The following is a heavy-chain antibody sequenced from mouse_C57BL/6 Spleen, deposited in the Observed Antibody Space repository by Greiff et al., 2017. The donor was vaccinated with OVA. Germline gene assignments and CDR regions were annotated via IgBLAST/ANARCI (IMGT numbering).Heavy chain of an antibody. CDR3: ARIRLVNYYGSSYWYFDV. Sequence: QVQLKESGPGILQPSQTLSLTCSFSGFSLSTFGMGVGWIRQPSGKGLEWLAHIWWDDDKYYNPALKSRLTISKDTSKNQVFLKIANVDTADTATYYCARIRLVNYYGSSYWYFDVWGTGTTVTVSS. J-gene: IGHJ1*03. CDR1: GFSLSTFGMG. D-gene: IGHD1-1*01. CDR2: IWWDDDK. V-gene: IGHV8-8*01.